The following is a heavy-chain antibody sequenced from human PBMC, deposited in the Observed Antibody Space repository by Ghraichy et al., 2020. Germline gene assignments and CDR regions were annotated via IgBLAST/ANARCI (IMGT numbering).Heavy chain of an antibody. D-gene: IGHD3-22*01. CDR3: ARQTYYYDSSGYDVGNWFDP. Sequence: SQTLSLTCTVSGGSISSSSYYWGWIRQPPGKGLEWIGSIYYSGSTYYNPSLKSRVTISVDTSKNQFSLKLSSVTAADTAVYYCARQTYYYDSSGYDVGNWFDPWGQGTLVTVSS. J-gene: IGHJ5*02. CDR2: IYYSGST. V-gene: IGHV4-39*01. CDR1: GGSISSSSYY.